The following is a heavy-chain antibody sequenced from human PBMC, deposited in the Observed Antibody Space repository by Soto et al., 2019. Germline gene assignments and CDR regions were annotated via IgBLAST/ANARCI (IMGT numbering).Heavy chain of an antibody. CDR2: ISYDGSNK. D-gene: IGHD1-1*01. CDR1: GFTFGSYG. Sequence: GGSLRLSCAASGFTFGSYGMHWVRQAPGKGLEWVAVISYDGSNKYYADSVKGRFTISRDNSKNTLYLQMNSLRAEDTAVYYCAKGAWATGTVTPYYGMDVWGQGTTVTVSS. V-gene: IGHV3-30*18. CDR3: AKGAWATGTVTPYYGMDV. J-gene: IGHJ6*02.